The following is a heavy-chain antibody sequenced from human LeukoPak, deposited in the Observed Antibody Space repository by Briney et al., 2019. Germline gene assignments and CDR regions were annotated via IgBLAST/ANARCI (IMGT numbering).Heavy chain of an antibody. V-gene: IGHV1-18*01. CDR1: GYTFTSYG. CDR3: ARAVAGLVSRWFDP. J-gene: IGHJ5*02. Sequence: ASVKVSCKASGYTFTSYGISWVRQAPGQGLGWMGWISAYNGNTNYAQKLQGRVTMTTDTSTSTAYMELRSLRSDDTAVYNCARAVAGLVSRWFDPWGQGTLVTVSS. D-gene: IGHD6-19*01. CDR2: ISAYNGNT.